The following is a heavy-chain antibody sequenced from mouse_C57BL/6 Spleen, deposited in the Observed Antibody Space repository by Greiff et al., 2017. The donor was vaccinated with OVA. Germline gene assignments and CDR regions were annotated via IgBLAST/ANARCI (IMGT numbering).Heavy chain of an antibody. CDR1: GFNIKNNY. J-gene: IGHJ2*01. V-gene: IGHV14-3*01. CDR3: ARDPPDY. Sequence: VQLQQSVAELVRPGASVKLSCTASGFNIKNNYMHWVKQRPEQGLEWIGRIDPANGNTKYAPKFQGKATITADTSSNTAYLQLSSLTSEDTAIYYCARDPPDYWGQGTTLTVSS. CDR2: IDPANGNT.